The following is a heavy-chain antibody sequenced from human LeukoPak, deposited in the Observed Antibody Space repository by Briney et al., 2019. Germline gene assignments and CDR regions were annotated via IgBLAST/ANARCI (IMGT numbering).Heavy chain of an antibody. J-gene: IGHJ2*01. CDR3: AREGWSGYYLGRYRYFDL. CDR2: IYYSGST. Sequence: SETLSLTCTVSGGSISSGDYYWSWIRQPPGKGLEWIGYIYYSGSTYYNPSLKSRVTISVDTSKNQFSLKLSSVTAADTAVYYCAREGWSGYYLGRYRYFDLWGRGTLVTVSS. CDR1: GGSISSGDYY. D-gene: IGHD3-3*01. V-gene: IGHV4-30-4*01.